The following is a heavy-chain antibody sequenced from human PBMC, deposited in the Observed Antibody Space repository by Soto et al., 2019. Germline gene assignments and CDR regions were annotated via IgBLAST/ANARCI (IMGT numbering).Heavy chain of an antibody. Sequence: AASVKVSCKASGGTFSSYAISWVRQAPGQGLEWMGGIIPIFGTANYAQKFQGRVTITADKSTSTAYMELSSLRSEDTAVYYCARDCSSTSCYSHYYYYYGMDVWGQGTTVTVPS. CDR1: GGTFSSYA. V-gene: IGHV1-69*06. CDR2: IIPIFGTA. D-gene: IGHD2-2*01. CDR3: ARDCSSTSCYSHYYYYYGMDV. J-gene: IGHJ6*02.